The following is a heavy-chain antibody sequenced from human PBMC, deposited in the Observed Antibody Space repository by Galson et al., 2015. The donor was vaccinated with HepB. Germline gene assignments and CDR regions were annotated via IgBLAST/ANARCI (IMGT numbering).Heavy chain of an antibody. CDR2: FDPEYDET. CDR3: ATLKSLWFGESRAALDI. CDR1: GYTLTELS. V-gene: IGHV1-24*01. Sequence: SVKVSCKVSGYTLTELSMHWVRQAPGKGLEWMGGFDPEYDETIYAQKFQGRVTMTEDTSTDTAYMELSSLRSEDTAVYYCATLKSLWFGESRAALDIWGQGTMVTVSS. D-gene: IGHD3-10*01. J-gene: IGHJ3*02.